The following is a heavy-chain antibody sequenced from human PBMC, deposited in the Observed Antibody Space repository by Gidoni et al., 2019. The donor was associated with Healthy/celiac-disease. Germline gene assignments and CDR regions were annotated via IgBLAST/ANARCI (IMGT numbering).Heavy chain of an antibody. CDR1: VFTFSSYA. D-gene: IGHD3-3*01. J-gene: IGHJ4*02. V-gene: IGHV3-23*01. Sequence: EVQLLESGGGLVQPGGSLRLSCAASVFTFSSYAMRWVRQAPGKGLEWVSAISGSGGSTYYADSVKGRFTISRDNSKNTLYLQMNSLRAEDTAVYYWAKGRYDFWSGYYPSQYYFDYWGQGTLVTVSS. CDR2: ISGSGGST. CDR3: AKGRYDFWSGYYPSQYYFDY.